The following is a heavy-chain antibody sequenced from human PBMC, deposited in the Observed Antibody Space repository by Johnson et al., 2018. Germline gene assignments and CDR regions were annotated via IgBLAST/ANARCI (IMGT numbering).Heavy chain of an antibody. CDR1: GFTFSSYA. J-gene: IGHJ6*03. CDR3: ARDAYYYYMDV. CDR2: VSGSGRDT. V-gene: IGHV3-23*04. Sequence: VQLVESGGGLIQPGGSLRLSCAASGFTFSSYAMSWVRQAPGKGLEWVAAVSGSGRDTYYADSVKGRFFISRDNSQNTRFLQMNSLRDEDTAVYYCARDAYYYYMDVWAKGTTVTGSS.